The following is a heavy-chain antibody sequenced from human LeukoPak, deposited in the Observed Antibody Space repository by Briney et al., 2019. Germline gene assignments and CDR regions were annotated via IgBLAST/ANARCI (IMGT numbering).Heavy chain of an antibody. CDR2: ISSSGSTI. Sequence: GGSLRLSCAASGFTSSDYYMSWIRQAPGKGLEWVSYISSSGSTIYYADSVKGRFTISRDNAKNSLYLQMNSLRAEDTAVYYCATSEGAPQTFDYWGQGTLVTVSS. CDR3: ATSEGAPQTFDY. J-gene: IGHJ4*02. V-gene: IGHV3-11*01. CDR1: GFTSSDYY.